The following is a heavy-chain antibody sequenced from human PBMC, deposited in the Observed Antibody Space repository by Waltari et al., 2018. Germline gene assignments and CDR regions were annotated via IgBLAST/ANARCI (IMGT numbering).Heavy chain of an antibody. CDR3: ASGVKSRDGYPAEDY. CDR1: GGTFSSYT. D-gene: IGHD5-12*01. J-gene: IGHJ4*02. V-gene: IGHV1-69*02. CDR2: INPILGKA. Sequence: QVQLVQSGAEVKKPGSSVKVSCKASGGTFSSYTISWVRQAPGQGLEWLGRINPILGKANDAQKFQGRVTITADKSTSTAYMELSSLRSEYTAVYYCASGVKSRDGYPAEDYWGQGTLVTVSS.